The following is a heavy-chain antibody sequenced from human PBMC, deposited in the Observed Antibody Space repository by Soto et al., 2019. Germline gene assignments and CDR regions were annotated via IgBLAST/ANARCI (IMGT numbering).Heavy chain of an antibody. CDR1: GFTFSSYW. D-gene: IGHD6-13*01. CDR2: IKEDGSEK. Sequence: EVQLVESGGGLVQPGGSLRLSCAASGFTFSSYWMNWVRQAPGKGLEWVANIKEDGSEKYYVDSVEGRFTISRDNAKNSLYLQVNSLRAEDTAVYYCAREGPIAGSGGFDDWGQGTLVTVSS. J-gene: IGHJ4*02. CDR3: AREGPIAGSGGFDD. V-gene: IGHV3-7*05.